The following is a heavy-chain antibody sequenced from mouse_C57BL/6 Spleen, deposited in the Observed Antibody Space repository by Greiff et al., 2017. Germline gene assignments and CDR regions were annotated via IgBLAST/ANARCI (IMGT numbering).Heavy chain of an antibody. CDR1: GYSITSGYY. CDR3: ARSTHGYYFDY. D-gene: IGHD2-2*01. J-gene: IGHJ2*01. V-gene: IGHV3-6*01. Sequence: EVKLMESGPGLVKPSQSLSLTCSVTGYSITSGYYWNWIRQFPGNKLEWMGYISYDGSNNYNPSLKNRISITRDTSKNQFFLKLNSVTTEDTATYYCARSTHGYYFDYWGQGTTLTVSS. CDR2: ISYDGSN.